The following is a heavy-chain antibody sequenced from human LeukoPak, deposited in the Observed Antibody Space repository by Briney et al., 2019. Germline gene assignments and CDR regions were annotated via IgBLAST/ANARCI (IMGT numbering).Heavy chain of an antibody. CDR3: ARVYYDFWSGYLGY. CDR1: GGSISSYY. J-gene: IGHJ4*02. CDR2: IYYSGST. D-gene: IGHD3-3*01. V-gene: IGHV4-59*01. Sequence: SETLSLTCTVSGGSISSYYWSWIRQPPGKGLEWTGYIYYSGSTNYNPSLKSRVTISVDTSKNQFSLKLSSVTAADTAVYYCARVYYDFWSGYLGYWGQGTLVTVSS.